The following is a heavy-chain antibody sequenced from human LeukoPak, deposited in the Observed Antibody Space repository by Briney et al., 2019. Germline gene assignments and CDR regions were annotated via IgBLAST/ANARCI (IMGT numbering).Heavy chain of an antibody. Sequence: GASVKVSCKASGYTFTSYAMHWVRQAPGQRLEWMGWINAGNGNTKYSQKFQGRVTITRDTSASTAYMELSSLRSEDTAVYYCARSINPYGGCRNTAMVPNAFDIWGQGTMVTVSS. CDR2: INAGNGNT. J-gene: IGHJ3*02. CDR1: GYTFTSYA. V-gene: IGHV1-3*01. CDR3: ARSINPYGGCRNTAMVPNAFDI. D-gene: IGHD5-18*01.